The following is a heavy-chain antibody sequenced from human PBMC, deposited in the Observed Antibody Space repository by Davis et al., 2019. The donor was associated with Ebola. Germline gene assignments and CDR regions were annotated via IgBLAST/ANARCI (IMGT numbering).Heavy chain of an antibody. CDR1: GFTFSGYD. Sequence: GGSLRLSCEASGFTFSGYDMHWVRQTAGKGLEWVSGIGTAGDTYYAGSVKGRFTISRENAKDALYLQMTSLRAGDTAVYFCARGGELGIPYYGLDVWGQGTTVTVSS. CDR2: IGTAGDT. CDR3: ARGGELGIPYYGLDV. V-gene: IGHV3-13*01. J-gene: IGHJ6*02. D-gene: IGHD7-27*01.